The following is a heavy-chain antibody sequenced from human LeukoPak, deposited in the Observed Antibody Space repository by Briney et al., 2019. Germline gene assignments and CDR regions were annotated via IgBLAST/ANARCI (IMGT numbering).Heavy chain of an antibody. J-gene: IGHJ4*02. D-gene: IGHD5-18*01. CDR1: GFTFSNAW. Sequence: GGSLRLSCAASGFTFSNAWMSWVRQAPGKGLEWVGRIKSKTDGGTTDYAAPVKGRFIISRDDSKNTLYLQMNSLKTEDTAVYYCTTAVGYSYGLKFDYWGQGTLVTVSS. V-gene: IGHV3-15*01. CDR2: IKSKTDGGTT. CDR3: TTAVGYSYGLKFDY.